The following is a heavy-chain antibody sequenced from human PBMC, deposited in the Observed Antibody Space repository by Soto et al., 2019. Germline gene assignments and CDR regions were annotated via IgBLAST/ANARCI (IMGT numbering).Heavy chain of an antibody. CDR3: ARNFGYGSGSYYSISYYYYYYGMDV. Sequence: GGSLRLSCAASGFTFSIYEMNLVLQAPGKGLDWVAYISSSGSTIYYADSVKGRFTISRDNAKNSLYLQMNSLRAEDTAVYYCARNFGYGSGSYYSISYYYYYYGMDVWGQGTTVTAP. D-gene: IGHD3-10*01. CDR1: GFTFSIYE. CDR2: ISSSGSTI. V-gene: IGHV3-48*03. J-gene: IGHJ6*02.